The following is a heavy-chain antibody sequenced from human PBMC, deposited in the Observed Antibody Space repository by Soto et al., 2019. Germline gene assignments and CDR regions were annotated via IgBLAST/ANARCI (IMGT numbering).Heavy chain of an antibody. CDR2: INAGNGNT. Sequence: ASVKVSCKASGYTFTSYAMHWVRQAPGQRLEWMGWINAGNGNTKYSQKFQGRVTITRDTSASTAYMELSSLRSEDTAVYYCAMSILVATAIDYWGQATLVTLSS. J-gene: IGHJ4*02. CDR3: AMSILVATAIDY. CDR1: GYTFTSYA. V-gene: IGHV1-3*01. D-gene: IGHD2-21*02.